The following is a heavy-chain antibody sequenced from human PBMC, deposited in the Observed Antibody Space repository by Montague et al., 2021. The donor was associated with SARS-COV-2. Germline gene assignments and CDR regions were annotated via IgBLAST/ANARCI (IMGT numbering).Heavy chain of an antibody. CDR2: TNHGGST. D-gene: IGHD3-10*01. V-gene: IGHV4-34*01. Sequence: SETLSLTCAVHGTSSSGYYWNWIRQPPGKGLEWIGETNHGGSTKYSPSLKSRLTISADTFKNQFSLKLTSVAAADTAVYYCARLRDGVVPSPILGVGPYYSYYYMDVWGRGTTVTVSS. J-gene: IGHJ6*03. CDR3: ARLRDGVVPSPILGVGPYYSYYYMDV. CDR1: GTSSSGYY.